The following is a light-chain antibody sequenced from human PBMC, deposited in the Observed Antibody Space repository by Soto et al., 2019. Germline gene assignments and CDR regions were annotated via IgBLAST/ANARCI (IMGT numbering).Light chain of an antibody. CDR1: ETVATK. CDR2: GAS. V-gene: IGKV3-15*01. CDR3: QQYFEWPPMT. Sequence: EIVLTQSPSTLTLSPGERATLSCRASETVATKLAWYQQKPGQAPRLLISGASTRAAGISDRFRGSGSGTEFTLTISSLRSEDSAIYYCQQYFEWPPMTFGQGTKVDIK. J-gene: IGKJ1*01.